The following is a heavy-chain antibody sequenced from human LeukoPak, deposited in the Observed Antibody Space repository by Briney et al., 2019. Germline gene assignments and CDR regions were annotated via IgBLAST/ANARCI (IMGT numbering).Heavy chain of an antibody. J-gene: IGHJ5*02. Sequence: SQTLSLTCTVSGGSINRGYWSWVRQHPGKGLEWIGQILYSGSTFYNPSLKSRLTISLDTSKNQFSLKLTSVTAADTAVYYCASGYGSGWFDRWGQGTLVSVSS. CDR3: ASGYGSGWFDR. CDR2: ILYSGST. CDR1: GGSINRGY. D-gene: IGHD5-18*01. V-gene: IGHV4-30-4*08.